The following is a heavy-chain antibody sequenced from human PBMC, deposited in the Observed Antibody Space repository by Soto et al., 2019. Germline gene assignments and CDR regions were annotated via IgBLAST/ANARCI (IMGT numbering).Heavy chain of an antibody. CDR2: IYSGGST. CDR1: GFTVSSNY. D-gene: IGHD6-6*01. V-gene: IGHV3-53*01. Sequence: PGGSLRLSCAASGFTVSSNYMSWVRQAPGKGLEWVSVIYSGGSTYYADSVKGRFTISRDNSKNTLYLQMNSLRAEDTAVYYCARGKRQLGSYYYHYYGMDVWGQGTTVTVSS. CDR3: ARGKRQLGSYYYHYYGMDV. J-gene: IGHJ6*02.